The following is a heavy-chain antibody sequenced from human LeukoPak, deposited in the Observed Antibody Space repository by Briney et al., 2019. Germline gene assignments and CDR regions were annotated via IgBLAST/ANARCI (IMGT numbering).Heavy chain of an antibody. D-gene: IGHD5-24*01. CDR1: GFTFSSYG. CDR2: IWYDGSKT. V-gene: IGHV3-33*01. Sequence: GGSLRLSCAASGFTFSSYGLHWVRQAPGKGLEWVAVIWYDGSKTYYADSVKGRFTISKDNPKNTLYLQMNSLRAEDTVVYYCARDRGEMATDYWGQGTLVTVSS. CDR3: ARDRGEMATDY. J-gene: IGHJ4*02.